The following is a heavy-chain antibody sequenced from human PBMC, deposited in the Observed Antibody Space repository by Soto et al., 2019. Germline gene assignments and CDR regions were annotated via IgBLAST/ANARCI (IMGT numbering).Heavy chain of an antibody. CDR2: INPNSGGT. Sequence: GASVKVSCKASGYTFTGYYMHWVRQAPGQGLEWMGWINPNSGGTNYAQKFQGWVTMTRDTSISTAYMELSRLRSDDTAVYYCARGGFSSSSVGGAFDIWGQGTMVTV. J-gene: IGHJ3*02. CDR1: GYTFTGYY. V-gene: IGHV1-2*04. CDR3: ARGGFSSSSVGGAFDI. D-gene: IGHD6-6*01.